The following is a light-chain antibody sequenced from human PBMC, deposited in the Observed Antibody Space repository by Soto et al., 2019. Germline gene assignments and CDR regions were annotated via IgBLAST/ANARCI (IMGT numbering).Light chain of an antibody. J-gene: IGLJ2*01. Sequence: QSALTQPASVSGSPGQSITISCTGTSSDVGSYNLVSWYQQHPGKAPQLMIYEVSKRPSGVSSRFSGSKSGNTASLTISGLQAEDEADYYCCSYAGSSTVDVVFGGGTKLTVL. CDR1: SSDVGSYNL. CDR3: CSYAGSSTVDVV. CDR2: EVS. V-gene: IGLV2-23*02.